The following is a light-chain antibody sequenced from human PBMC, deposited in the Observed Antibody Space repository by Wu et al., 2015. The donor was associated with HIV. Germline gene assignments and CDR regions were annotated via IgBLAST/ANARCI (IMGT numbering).Light chain of an antibody. Sequence: DIQMTQSPSSLSASVGDRVTITCRASQSISSYLNWYQQKPGKAPELLIYGASSLHSGVPSRFSGSGSGTDFTLTISSLQPEDVATYYCQKYNTAPWTFGQGTKVEMK. CDR3: QKYNTAPWT. J-gene: IGKJ1*01. CDR1: QSISSY. CDR2: GAS. V-gene: IGKV1-39*01.